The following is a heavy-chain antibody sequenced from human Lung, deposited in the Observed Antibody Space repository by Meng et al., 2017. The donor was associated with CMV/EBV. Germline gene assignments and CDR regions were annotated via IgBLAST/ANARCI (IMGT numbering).Heavy chain of an antibody. V-gene: IGHV1-18*01. CDR2: TNPYNGNT. CDR1: GYTCNRYA. Sequence: QVQLVQAGSEVKRPGASVKVPCKTSGYTCNRYAITWVRQAPGQGLEWMGWTNPYNGNTDHAQNLQARLTMTTDTSTSTVYMELGSLRSDDTAVYYCARGRVSYSSSSSLNYWGQGTLVTVSS. CDR3: ARGRVSYSSSSSLNY. D-gene: IGHD6-6*01. J-gene: IGHJ4*02.